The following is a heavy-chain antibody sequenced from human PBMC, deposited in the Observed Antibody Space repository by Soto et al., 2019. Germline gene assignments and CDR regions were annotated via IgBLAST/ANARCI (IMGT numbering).Heavy chain of an antibody. Sequence: QVQLQESGPGLVKPSQTLSLTCTVSGGSISSGGYYWSWIRQHPGKGLEWIGYIYYSGSTYYNPSLKSRVTISVDPSKNQFSLKLSSVTAADTAVYYCATLGGSYYGATPHLYFDYWGQGTLVTVSS. CDR2: IYYSGST. CDR3: ATLGGSYYGATPHLYFDY. V-gene: IGHV4-31*03. CDR1: GGSISSGGYY. D-gene: IGHD1-26*01. J-gene: IGHJ4*02.